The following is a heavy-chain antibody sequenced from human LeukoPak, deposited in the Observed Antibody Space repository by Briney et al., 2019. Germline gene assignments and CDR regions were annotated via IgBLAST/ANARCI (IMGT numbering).Heavy chain of an antibody. CDR1: GGSISSSNYY. CDR3: ARGSGGFSMDV. D-gene: IGHD1-26*01. Sequence: PSETLSLTCTVSGGSISSSNYYWSWIRQPPGKGLEWIGEINHSGSTNYNPSLKSRVTISVDTSKNQFSLKLSSVTAADTAVYYCARGSGGFSMDVWGKGTTVTVSS. J-gene: IGHJ6*03. V-gene: IGHV4-39*07. CDR2: INHSGST.